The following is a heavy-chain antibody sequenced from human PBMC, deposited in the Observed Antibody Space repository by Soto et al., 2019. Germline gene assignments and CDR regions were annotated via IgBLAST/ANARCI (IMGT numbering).Heavy chain of an antibody. CDR3: ARDAGASYGYLSFRGWFDP. CDR2: ISYDGSNK. J-gene: IGHJ5*02. CDR1: GFTFSSYA. V-gene: IGHV3-30-3*01. Sequence: QVQLVESGGGVVQPGRSLRLSCAASGFTFSSYAMHWVRQAPGKGLEWVAVISYDGSNKYYADSVKGRFTISRDNSKNTLYLQMNSLRAEDTAVYYCARDAGASYGYLSFRGWFDPWGQGTLVTVSS. D-gene: IGHD5-18*01.